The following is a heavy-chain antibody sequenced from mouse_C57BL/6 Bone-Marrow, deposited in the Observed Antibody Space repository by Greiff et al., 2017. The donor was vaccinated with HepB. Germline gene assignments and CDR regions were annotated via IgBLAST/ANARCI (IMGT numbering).Heavy chain of an antibody. Sequence: EVQLQQSGAELVRPGASVKLSCTASGFNIKDDYMHWVKQRPEQGLEWIGWIDPENGDTEYASKFQGKATITADTSSNTAYLQLSSLTSEDTAVYYCTTAYYSNYVSVLRFAYWGQGTLVTVSA. CDR1: GFNIKDDY. CDR2: IDPENGDT. V-gene: IGHV14-4*01. D-gene: IGHD2-5*01. CDR3: TTAYYSNYVSVLRFAY. J-gene: IGHJ3*01.